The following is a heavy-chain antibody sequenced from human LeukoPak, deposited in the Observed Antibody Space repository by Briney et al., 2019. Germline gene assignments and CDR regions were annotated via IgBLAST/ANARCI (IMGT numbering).Heavy chain of an antibody. CDR2: IRNDGSNE. D-gene: IGHD2-15*01. Sequence: PGGSLRLSCAASGFTFRDYGMHWIRQAPGKGLEWVAFIRNDGSNEHYPDSVKGRFTISRDNSRNTLYLQMNSLRDEDTAVYYCAKGGSASHNWFDPWGQGTLVTVSS. CDR3: AKGGSASHNWFDP. V-gene: IGHV3-30*02. J-gene: IGHJ5*02. CDR1: GFTFRDYG.